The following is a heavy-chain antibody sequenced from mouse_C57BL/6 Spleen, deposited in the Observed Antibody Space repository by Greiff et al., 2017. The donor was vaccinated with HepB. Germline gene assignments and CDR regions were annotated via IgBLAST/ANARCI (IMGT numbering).Heavy chain of an antibody. V-gene: IGHV5-6*01. CDR1: GFTFSSYG. J-gene: IGHJ3*01. CDR2: ISSGGSYT. Sequence: VQLKESGGDLVKPGGSLKLSCAASGFTFSSYGMSWVRQTPDKRLEWVATISSGGSYTYYPDSVKGRFTISRDNAKNTLYLQMSSLKSEDTAMYYCARQTGKGWFAYWGQGTLVTVSA. D-gene: IGHD4-1*01. CDR3: ARQTGKGWFAY.